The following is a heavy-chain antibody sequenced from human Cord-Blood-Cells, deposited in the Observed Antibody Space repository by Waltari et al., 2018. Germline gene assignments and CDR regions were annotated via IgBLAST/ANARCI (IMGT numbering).Heavy chain of an antibody. J-gene: IGHJ5*02. CDR1: GGSISSSSYY. CDR3: ARENYYGSGSYQKYNWFDP. D-gene: IGHD3-10*01. V-gene: IGHV4-39*07. Sequence: QLQLQESGPGLVKPSEPLSLTCTVSGGSISSSSYYWGWIRQPPGNGLEWIGSIYYSGSTYYNPSLKSRVTISVDTSKNQFSLKLSSVTAADTAVYYCARENYYGSGSYQKYNWFDPWGQGTLVTVSS. CDR2: IYYSGST.